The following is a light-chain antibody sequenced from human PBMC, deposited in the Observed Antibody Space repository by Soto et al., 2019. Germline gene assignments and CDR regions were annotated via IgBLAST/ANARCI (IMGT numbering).Light chain of an antibody. CDR1: SSDFGSYKF. Sequence: QSVLTQPASVSGSPGQSVTISCTGTSSDFGSYKFVSWYQHHPGKVPKVIIYETSKRPSGVSDRFSGSRSGNTASLTISGLQDEDEADYYCFSFTSTNTHVFVSGTKLTVL. J-gene: IGLJ1*01. CDR3: FSFTSTNTHV. V-gene: IGLV2-23*01. CDR2: ETS.